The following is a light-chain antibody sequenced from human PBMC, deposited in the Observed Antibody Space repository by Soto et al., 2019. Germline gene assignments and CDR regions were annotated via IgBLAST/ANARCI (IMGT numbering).Light chain of an antibody. J-gene: IGLJ2*01. V-gene: IGLV2-14*01. Sequence: QSVLTQPASVSGSPGQSITITCTGTSSDVGGYDFVSWYQQHPGKAPKLMLFEVSNRPSGVSNRFSGSKSDNTASLTISGLQAEDEADYYCASYTGSNTLLFGGGTKVTVL. CDR2: EVS. CDR1: SSDVGGYDF. CDR3: ASYTGSNTLL.